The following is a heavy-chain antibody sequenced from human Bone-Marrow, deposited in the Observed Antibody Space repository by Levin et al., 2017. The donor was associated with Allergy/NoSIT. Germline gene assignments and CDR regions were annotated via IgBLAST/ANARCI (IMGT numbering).Heavy chain of an antibody. CDR1: GGSVNSGNYY. CDR3: ARDHRVYYYGLDV. Sequence: MTSETLSLTCSVSGGSVNSGNYYWSWIRQPPGKGLEWIGEIYYVGSTKYSPSLENRVTMSIDTSKNHFSLTLTSVTSADTAVYYCARDHRVYYYGLDVWGQGTTVTVSS. J-gene: IGHJ6*02. V-gene: IGHV4-61*03. CDR2: IYYVGST.